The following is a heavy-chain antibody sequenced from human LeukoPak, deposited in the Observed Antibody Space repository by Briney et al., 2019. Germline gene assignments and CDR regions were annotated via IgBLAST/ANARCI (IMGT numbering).Heavy chain of an antibody. V-gene: IGHV3-30*04. CDR3: AREEDCSSTSCYKDYYYYGMDV. J-gene: IGHJ6*02. D-gene: IGHD2-2*01. CDR2: ISYDGSNK. CDR1: GFKFDNFA. Sequence: PGGSLRLSCAASGFKFDNFAIHWVRQAPGKGLEWVAVISYDGSNKYYADSVKGRFTISRDNSKNTLYLQMNSLRAEDTAVYYCAREEDCSSTSCYKDYYYYGMDVWGQGTTVTVSS.